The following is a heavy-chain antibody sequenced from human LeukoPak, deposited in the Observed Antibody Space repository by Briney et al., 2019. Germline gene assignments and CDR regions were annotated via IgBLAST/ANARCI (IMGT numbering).Heavy chain of an antibody. J-gene: IGHJ4*02. D-gene: IGHD1-1*01. V-gene: IGHV3-23*01. CDR1: GSTFDTYA. CDR3: TTRYNWNDLDF. CDR2: ISGDAFKT. Sequence: SGGSLRLSCAASGSTFDTYAMGWVRQPPGKGLEWVSAISGDAFKTFYADSVKGRFTISRDNSKDTSFLQMNSLRVEDTAIYYCTTRYNWNDLDFWGQGTLVTVSS.